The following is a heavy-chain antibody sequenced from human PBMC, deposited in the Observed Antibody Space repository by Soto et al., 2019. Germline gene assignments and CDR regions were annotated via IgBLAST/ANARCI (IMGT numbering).Heavy chain of an antibody. CDR1: GYSFTSYW. V-gene: IGHV5-51*01. CDR3: ARLMTTVTFSFYYYMDV. D-gene: IGHD4-17*01. J-gene: IGHJ6*03. CDR2: IYPGDSDT. Sequence: GESLKISCKGSGYSFTSYWIGWVRQMPGKGLEWMGIIYPGDSDTRYSPSFQGQVTISADKSISTAYLQWSSLKASDTAMYYCARLMTTVTFSFYYYMDVWGKGTTVTVSS.